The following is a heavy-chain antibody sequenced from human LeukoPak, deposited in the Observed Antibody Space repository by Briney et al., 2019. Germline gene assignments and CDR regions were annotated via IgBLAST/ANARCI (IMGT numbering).Heavy chain of an antibody. Sequence: ASVKVSCKASGYTFTSYGIRWVRQAPGQGLEWMRWISTYNGDTNYAQKLQGRVTMTTDTSTSTAYMELRSLRSDDTAVYYCARDHNWVVDYWGQGTLVTVSS. V-gene: IGHV1-18*01. CDR1: GYTFTSYG. D-gene: IGHD1-1*01. J-gene: IGHJ4*02. CDR2: ISTYNGDT. CDR3: ARDHNWVVDY.